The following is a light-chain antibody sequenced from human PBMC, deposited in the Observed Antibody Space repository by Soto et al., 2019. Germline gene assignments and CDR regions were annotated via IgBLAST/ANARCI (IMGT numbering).Light chain of an antibody. J-gene: IGKJ1*01. V-gene: IGKV1-5*01. CDR3: QQYNSYPWT. Sequence: DIQMTQSPSTLSASVGDRVTITCRTSQSISSWLAWYQQKPGKAPQLLIYDASSLESGVPSRLSGSGSGTEFTPTVSSLQPDDFATYYCQQYNSYPWTVGQGTKLEIK. CDR1: QSISSW. CDR2: DAS.